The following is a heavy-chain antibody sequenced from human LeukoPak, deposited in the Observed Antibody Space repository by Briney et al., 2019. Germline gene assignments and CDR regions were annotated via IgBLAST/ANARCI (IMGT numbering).Heavy chain of an antibody. CDR1: GYSFTTYW. D-gene: IGHD1-1*01. V-gene: IGHV5-51*01. Sequence: GESLKISCKGSGYSFTTYWIAWVRQVPGRALEWMGIVYPGDSDTRYSPSFEGQVTFSADKSINTAYLQWNSLKASDTAMYYCARYTTGDFDYWGQGTLVTVSS. J-gene: IGHJ4*02. CDR2: VYPGDSDT. CDR3: ARYTTGDFDY.